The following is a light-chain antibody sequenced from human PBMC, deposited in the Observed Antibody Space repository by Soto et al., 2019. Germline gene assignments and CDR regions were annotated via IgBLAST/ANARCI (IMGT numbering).Light chain of an antibody. CDR1: QSVCSN. CDR3: QRYNNWPRT. Sequence: EIVMTQSPATLSVSPGERPTLSCRASQSVCSNLAWYQQKAGQAPRLLIYGPSTTATGIPARFSGSGSGTEFTLTISSLQSEDFAVYYCQRYNNWPRTFGQGTKVEIK. CDR2: GPS. J-gene: IGKJ1*01. V-gene: IGKV3-15*01.